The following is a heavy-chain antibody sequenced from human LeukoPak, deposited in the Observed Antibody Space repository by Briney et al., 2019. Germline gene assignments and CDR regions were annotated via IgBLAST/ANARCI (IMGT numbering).Heavy chain of an antibody. CDR1: GFTFSSYS. J-gene: IGHJ4*02. V-gene: IGHV3-21*01. D-gene: IGHD1-26*01. Sequence: GGSLRLSCAASGFTFSSYSMNWVRQAPGKGLEWVSSISGSSAYTFYADSVKGRFTISRDNAKKSVYLQMNSLSVEDTALYYCATTSVSGTYYADNWGQGALVTVSS. CDR2: ISGSSAYT. CDR3: ATTSVSGTYYADN.